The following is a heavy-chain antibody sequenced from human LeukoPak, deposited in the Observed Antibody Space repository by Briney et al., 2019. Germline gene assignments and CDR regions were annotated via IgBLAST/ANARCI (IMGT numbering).Heavy chain of an antibody. CDR3: ATLTFGGVIVIDY. CDR2: INPNSGGT. Sequence: ASVKVSCKASGYTLTGYYMHWVRQAPGQGLEWMGWINPNSGGTNYAQKFQGRVTMTRDTSISTAYMELSRLRSDDTAVYYCATLTFGGVIVIDYWGQGTLVTVSS. D-gene: IGHD3-16*02. CDR1: GYTLTGYY. J-gene: IGHJ4*02. V-gene: IGHV1-2*02.